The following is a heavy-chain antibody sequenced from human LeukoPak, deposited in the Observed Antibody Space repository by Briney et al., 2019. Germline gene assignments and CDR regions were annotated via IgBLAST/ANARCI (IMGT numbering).Heavy chain of an antibody. V-gene: IGHV3-11*01. CDR2: ISSSGSTI. Sequence: PGGSLRLSCAASGFTFSDYYMSWIRQAPGKGLEWVSYISSSGSTIYYADSVKGRFTISRDNARNSLYLQMNSLRAEDTAVYYCAKDLMVYATYYFDYWGQGTLVTVSS. CDR1: GFTFSDYY. J-gene: IGHJ4*02. CDR3: AKDLMVYATYYFDY. D-gene: IGHD2-8*01.